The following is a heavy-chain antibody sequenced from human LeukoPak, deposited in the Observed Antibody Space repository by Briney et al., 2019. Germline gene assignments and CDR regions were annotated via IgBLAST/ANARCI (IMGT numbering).Heavy chain of an antibody. J-gene: IGHJ4*02. CDR2: IYYSGST. CDR3: ARRRAVPGFYYFDY. Sequence: ETLSLTCTVSGGSISSYYWTWLRQPPGKGLEWIGYIYYSGSTNYNPSLKSRVTTLVDTSKNQFSLKLSSLTAADTAVYYCARRRAVPGFYYFDYWGQGTLVTVSS. D-gene: IGHD6-19*01. CDR1: GGSISSYY. V-gene: IGHV4-59*08.